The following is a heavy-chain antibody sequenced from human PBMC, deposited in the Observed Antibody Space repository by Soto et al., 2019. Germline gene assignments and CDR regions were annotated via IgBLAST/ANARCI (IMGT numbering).Heavy chain of an antibody. V-gene: IGHV4-34*01. D-gene: IGHD4-17*01. J-gene: IGHJ6*03. CDR1: GGSFRGYC. CDR3: ARGPRVGYGDHYYYYYYYMDV. Sequence: SETLSLTCTVDGGSFRGYCLSWISQHPGKGLEWIGEINHSGSTNHNPSLKSRVTISVDTSKNQFSLKLSSVTAADTAVYYCARGPRVGYGDHYYYYYYYMDVWGKGTTVTVS. CDR2: INHSGST.